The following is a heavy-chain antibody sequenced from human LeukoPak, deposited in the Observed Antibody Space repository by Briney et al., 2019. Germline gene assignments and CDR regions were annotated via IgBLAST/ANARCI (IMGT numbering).Heavy chain of an antibody. Sequence: GGSLRLSCAASGFTFSSHGVHWVRQAPGMGLEWVALILYDGSNEYYADSVQGRFTISRDNAKNTLYLQMNSLRAEDTAVYYCARVDGAMGSLDYWGQGMLVTVSS. J-gene: IGHJ4*02. CDR2: ILYDGSNE. CDR1: GFTFSSHG. V-gene: IGHV3-30*03. D-gene: IGHD5-18*01. CDR3: ARVDGAMGSLDY.